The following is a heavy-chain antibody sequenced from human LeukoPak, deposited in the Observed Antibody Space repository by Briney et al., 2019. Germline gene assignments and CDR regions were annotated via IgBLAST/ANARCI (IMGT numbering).Heavy chain of an antibody. D-gene: IGHD6-19*01. CDR1: GFTFSSYG. V-gene: IGHV3-30*18. Sequence: GGSLRLSCAASGFTFSSYGMHWVRQAPGKGLEWVAVISYDGSNKYYADSVKVRFTISRDNSKNTLYLQMNSLRAEDTAVYYCAKDSGQWLPHDAFDIWGQGTMVTVSS. CDR2: ISYDGSNK. CDR3: AKDSGQWLPHDAFDI. J-gene: IGHJ3*02.